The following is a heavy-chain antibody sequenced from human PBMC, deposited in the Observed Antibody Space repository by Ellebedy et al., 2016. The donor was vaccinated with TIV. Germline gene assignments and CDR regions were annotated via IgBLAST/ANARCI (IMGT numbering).Heavy chain of an antibody. V-gene: IGHV1-18*04. J-gene: IGHJ6*03. CDR1: GYTLFYYC. CDR2: INTYNGNT. D-gene: IGHD6-19*01. Sequence: ASVKVSCXASGYTLFYYCINWVRQAPGQGLEWMGWINTYNGNTDYAQKFQGRVTMTTDTSTGTAYMELRSLTSDDTAVYYCARAPFKGSSGWYNPTYYYYHMDVWGSGTTVTVSS. CDR3: ARAPFKGSSGWYNPTYYYYHMDV.